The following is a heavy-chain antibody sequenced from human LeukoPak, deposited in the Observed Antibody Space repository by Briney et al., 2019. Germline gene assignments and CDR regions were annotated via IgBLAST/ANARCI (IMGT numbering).Heavy chain of an antibody. J-gene: IGHJ6*02. CDR2: ISYDASYK. D-gene: IGHD4-17*01. CDR3: AKNPGDLLYYYYGTDV. CDR1: GFTFSSFD. Sequence: PGGSLRLSCAASGFTFSSFDMHWVRQAPGKGLEWVALISYDASYKFYADSVKGRFTISRDNSKNTLYLQMNSLRAEDTAVYYCAKNPGDLLYYYYGTDVWGQGTTVTVSS. V-gene: IGHV3-30*18.